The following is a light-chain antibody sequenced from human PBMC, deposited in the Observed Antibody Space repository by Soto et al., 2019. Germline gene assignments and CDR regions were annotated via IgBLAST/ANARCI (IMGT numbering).Light chain of an antibody. V-gene: IGLV2-14*03. J-gene: IGLJ2*01. Sequence: QSALTQPASVSGSPGQSITISCTGTSSDIGGYNYVSWYQHHPGRAPKLMIYDVSNRPSGVSSRFSGSRSGNTASLTISGLQADDEVDYYCSSYTPSTILFGGGTKVTVL. CDR2: DVS. CDR1: SSDIGGYNY. CDR3: SSYTPSTIL.